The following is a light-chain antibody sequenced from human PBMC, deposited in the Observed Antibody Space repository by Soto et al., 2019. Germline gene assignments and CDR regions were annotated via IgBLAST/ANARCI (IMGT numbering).Light chain of an antibody. Sequence: DRKIAQYPNSVYACGGDIVTKNCQATQDIRKYLNWYQQKPGKAPKLLIYDASSLETGVPSRFSVSGSGTDFTLTIRCLQSEDSAPYYCQHYDTAALRFGEGTRLEIK. V-gene: IGKV1-33*01. CDR2: DAS. CDR3: QHYDTAALR. CDR1: QDIRKY. J-gene: IGKJ5*01.